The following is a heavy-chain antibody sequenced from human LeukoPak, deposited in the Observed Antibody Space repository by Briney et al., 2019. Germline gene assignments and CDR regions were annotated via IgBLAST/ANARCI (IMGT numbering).Heavy chain of an antibody. V-gene: IGHV1-46*01. CDR1: GYTFTSYY. CDR3: ARARAGAGLDY. Sequence: ASVKVSCKASGYTFTSYYMHWVRQAPGQGLEWMGIINPSGGSTSYAQKFQGRVTMTRDTSTSTVYMELSSLRSEDTAVYYSARARAGAGLDYWGQGTLVTVSS. J-gene: IGHJ4*02. CDR2: INPSGGST. D-gene: IGHD6-19*01.